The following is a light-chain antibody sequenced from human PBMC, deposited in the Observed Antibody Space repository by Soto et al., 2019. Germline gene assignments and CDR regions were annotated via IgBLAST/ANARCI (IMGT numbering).Light chain of an antibody. CDR1: QDISNY. CDR2: DAS. J-gene: IGKJ5*01. Sequence: DIQMTQSPSSLSASVGDRVTITCQASQDISNYLNWYQQKPGKAPQLRIYDASNLETGVPSRFRGSGYGTDFTFTISSLQSEDIATYYCQQYDNLSITFGQGTRLEIK. CDR3: QQYDNLSIT. V-gene: IGKV1-33*01.